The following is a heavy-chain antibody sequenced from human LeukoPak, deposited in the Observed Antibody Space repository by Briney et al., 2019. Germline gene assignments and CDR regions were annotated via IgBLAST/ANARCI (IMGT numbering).Heavy chain of an antibody. CDR1: GFTFSGYP. V-gene: IGHV3-30-3*02. CDR2: ISYDGSNK. J-gene: IGHJ4*02. D-gene: IGHD1-1*01. Sequence: PGGSLRLSCAASGFTFSGYPIHWVRQAPGKGLEWVAVISYDGSNKYYADSVKGRFTISRDNSKNTLYLQMNSLRVEDTAVYYCAKDRNDWKQGIDSWGQGTLVTVST. CDR3: AKDRNDWKQGIDS.